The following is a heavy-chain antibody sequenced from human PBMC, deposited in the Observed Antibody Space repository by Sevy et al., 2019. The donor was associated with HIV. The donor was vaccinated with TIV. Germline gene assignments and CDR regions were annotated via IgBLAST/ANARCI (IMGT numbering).Heavy chain of an antibody. CDR2: IYYSGST. D-gene: IGHD6-19*01. CDR3: ARGQSLVHDY. Sequence: SETRSLTCTVSGGSISSSSYYWGWIRQPPGKGLEWIGSIYYSGSTYYNPSLKSRVTISVDTSKNQFSLKLSSVTAADTAVYYCARGQSLVHDYWGQGTLVTVSS. J-gene: IGHJ4*02. V-gene: IGHV4-39*01. CDR1: GGSISSSSYY.